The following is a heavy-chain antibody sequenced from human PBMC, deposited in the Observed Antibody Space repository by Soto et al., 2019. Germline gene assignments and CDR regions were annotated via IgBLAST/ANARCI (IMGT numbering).Heavy chain of an antibody. CDR3: AKREGNTYGLFH. J-gene: IGHJ4*02. D-gene: IGHD5-18*01. CDR2: IKTDGSST. Sequence: EVQLVESGGGLVQPGGSLRLSCAASGFSFSSYWIHWVRQAPGKGLVWVSRIKTDGSSTDYADSVKGRFTISRDNAKNTLYLQMNRLSAEDTAVYYCAKREGNTYGLFHWGQGTLVTVS. V-gene: IGHV3-74*01. CDR1: GFSFSSYW.